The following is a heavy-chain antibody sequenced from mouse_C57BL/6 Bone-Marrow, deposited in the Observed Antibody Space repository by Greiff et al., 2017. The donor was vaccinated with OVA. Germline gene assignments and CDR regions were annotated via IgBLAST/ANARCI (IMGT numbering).Heavy chain of an antibody. J-gene: IGHJ3*01. Sequence: EVKVEESGGGLVQPGGSMKLSCAASGFTFSDAWMDWVRQSPEKGLEWVAEIRNKANNHATYYAESVKGRFTISRDDSKSSVYLQMNSLRAEDTGIYYCTRSIYYYGSSLFAYWGQGTLVTVSA. CDR2: IRNKANNHAT. D-gene: IGHD1-1*01. CDR3: TRSIYYYGSSLFAY. V-gene: IGHV6-6*01. CDR1: GFTFSDAW.